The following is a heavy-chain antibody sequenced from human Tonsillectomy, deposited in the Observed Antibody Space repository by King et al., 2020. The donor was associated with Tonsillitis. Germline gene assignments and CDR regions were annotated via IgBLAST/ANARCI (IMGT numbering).Heavy chain of an antibody. CDR3: ATSLPLYVYVWGSYRYPNWFDP. V-gene: IGHV1-24*01. CDR2: FDPEDGET. J-gene: IGHJ5*02. D-gene: IGHD3-16*02. Sequence: QLVQSGAEVKKPGASVKVSCKVSGYTLTELSMHWVRQAPGKGLEWMGGFDPEDGETIYAQKFQGRVTMTEDTSTDTAYMELSSLRSEDTAVYYCATSLPLYVYVWGSYRYPNWFDPWGQGTLVTVSS. CDR1: GYTLTELS.